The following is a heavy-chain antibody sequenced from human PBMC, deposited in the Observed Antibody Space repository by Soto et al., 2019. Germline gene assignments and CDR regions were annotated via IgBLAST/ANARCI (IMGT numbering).Heavy chain of an antibody. J-gene: IGHJ4*02. CDR3: ARGPRSCSSTSCYTIDY. Sequence: QVQLVESGGGVVQPGRSLRLACAASGIAFNTHAMHWVRHAPGKGLEWVAVISYGGANKYYADSVRGRFTISRDNSENTLFLQMSSLRPEDTAVYYCARGPRSCSSTSCYTIDYWGQGTLVTVSS. D-gene: IGHD2-2*02. V-gene: IGHV3-30*03. CDR2: ISYGGANK. CDR1: GIAFNTHA.